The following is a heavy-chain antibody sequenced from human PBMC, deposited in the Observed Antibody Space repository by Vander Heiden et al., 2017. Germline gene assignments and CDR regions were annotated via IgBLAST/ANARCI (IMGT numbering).Heavy chain of an antibody. CDR1: GVSFSGYY. CDR3: ARAIYYYDSSGTTPIDAFDI. J-gene: IGHJ3*02. Sequence: QLQLLQWGAGLFKPPETLSLTCGVYGVSFSGYYWSWIRQPPGKGLEWIGEINHSGSTNYNPSLKSRVTISVDTSKNQFSLKLSSVTAADTAVYYCARAIYYYDSSGTTPIDAFDIWGQGTMVTVSS. CDR2: INHSGST. V-gene: IGHV4-34*01. D-gene: IGHD3-22*01.